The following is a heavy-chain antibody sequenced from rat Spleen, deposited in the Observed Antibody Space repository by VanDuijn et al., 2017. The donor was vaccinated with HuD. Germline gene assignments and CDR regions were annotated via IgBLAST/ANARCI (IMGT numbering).Heavy chain of an antibody. Sequence: EVQLVESGGGLVQPGSSLKVSCVASGVTFSNYGMAWVRQAPTKGLEWVASITNSGGNTYYPDSVKGRFTISRDNAENTVYLQMNSLRSEDTATYYCARSDGTHYYLPFIYWGQGALVTVSS. J-gene: IGHJ3*01. V-gene: IGHV5S13*01. CDR1: GVTFSNYG. CDR2: ITNSGGNT. D-gene: IGHD1-12*02. CDR3: ARSDGTHYYLPFIY.